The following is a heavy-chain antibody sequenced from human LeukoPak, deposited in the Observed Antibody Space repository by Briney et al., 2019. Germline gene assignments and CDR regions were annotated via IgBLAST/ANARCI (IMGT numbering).Heavy chain of an antibody. CDR2: IYYSGVT. CDR3: ARRRAGNFDY. Sequence: SETLSLTCTVSGGSIGSSNYYWGWIRQSPGKGLEWIGSIYYSGVTYYNPPLESRVTISLDTSKNQFSLKLSSVTAADTAVYYCARRRAGNFDYWGQGTLVAVSS. CDR1: GGSIGSSNYY. J-gene: IGHJ4*02. V-gene: IGHV4-39*01. D-gene: IGHD6-19*01.